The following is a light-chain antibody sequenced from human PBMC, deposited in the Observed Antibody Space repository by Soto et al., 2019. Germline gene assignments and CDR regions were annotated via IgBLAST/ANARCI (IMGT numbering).Light chain of an antibody. J-gene: IGKJ5*01. CDR3: MQRIEFPYT. V-gene: IGKV3D-20*02. CDR2: GAS. CDR1: QTVRSSS. Sequence: VLTQPPSVSGAPGQRATLSCRASQTVRSSSLAWYQQKPGQAPRLLIFGASTRAAGFPDRFSGSGSGTDFTLKISRVEAEDVGVYYCMQRIEFPYTFGQGTRLE.